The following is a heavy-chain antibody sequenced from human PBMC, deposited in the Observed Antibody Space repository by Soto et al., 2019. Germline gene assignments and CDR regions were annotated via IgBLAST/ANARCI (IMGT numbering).Heavy chain of an antibody. V-gene: IGHV1-18*01. Sequence: QVQLVQSGAEVKKPGASVKVSCKASGYTFTSYGISWVRQAPGQGLEWMGWISAYNGNTNYAQKLQGRVTMTTDTSTSTAYMELRSLRSDDTAVYYCARDRIAITTIVPGEGPFDIWGQGTMVTVSS. J-gene: IGHJ3*02. CDR3: ARDRIAITTIVPGEGPFDI. CDR1: GYTFTSYG. CDR2: ISAYNGNT. D-gene: IGHD3-22*01.